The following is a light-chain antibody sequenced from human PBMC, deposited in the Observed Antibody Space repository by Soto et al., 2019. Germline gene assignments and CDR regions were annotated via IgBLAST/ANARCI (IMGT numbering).Light chain of an antibody. CDR3: ATWDDSLSGAI. CDR1: SSNVGTNF. V-gene: IGLV1-47*02. Sequence: QAVVTQPPSASGTPGQTVTISCSGASSNVGTNFVFWYQQFPGTAPRLLIHSNTQRPSGVPDRFSGSKSGTSASLAISGLQSGDEADYYCATWDDSLSGAIFGGGTKLTVL. CDR2: SNT. J-gene: IGLJ2*01.